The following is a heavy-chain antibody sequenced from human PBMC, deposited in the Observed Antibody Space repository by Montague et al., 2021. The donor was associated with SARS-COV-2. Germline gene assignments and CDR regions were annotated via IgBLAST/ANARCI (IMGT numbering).Heavy chain of an antibody. CDR1: GGSFSDYY. J-gene: IGHJ5*02. CDR3: ARGPRITMIVVVITDIWFDP. Sequence: SETLSLTCAVYGGSFSDYYWSWIRQPPGKGLEWIGEINHSGSTNYNPSLKSRVTTSVDTSKNQFSLKLTSVTAADTAVYYCARGPRITMIVVVITDIWFDPWGQGTLVTGSS. CDR2: INHSGST. D-gene: IGHD3-22*01. V-gene: IGHV4-34*01.